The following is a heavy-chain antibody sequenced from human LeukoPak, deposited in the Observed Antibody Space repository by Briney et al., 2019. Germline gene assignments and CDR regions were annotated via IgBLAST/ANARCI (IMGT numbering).Heavy chain of an antibody. J-gene: IGHJ6*03. V-gene: IGHV4-39*07. CDR2: IYYSGST. CDR3: ARAGRYYGSGSLPHYYYYYMDV. Sequence: SETLSLTCTVSGGSISSYYWGWIRQPPGKGLEWIGSIYYSGSTYYNPSLKSRFTISVDTSKNQFSLKLSSVTAADTAVYYCARAGRYYGSGSLPHYYYYYMDVWGKGTTVTVSS. CDR1: GGSISSYY. D-gene: IGHD3-10*01.